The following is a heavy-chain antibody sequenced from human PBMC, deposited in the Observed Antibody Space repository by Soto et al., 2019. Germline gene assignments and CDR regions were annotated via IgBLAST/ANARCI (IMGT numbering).Heavy chain of an antibody. J-gene: IGHJ1*01. CDR3: ASTLRFLEFFQH. V-gene: IGHV4-39*01. Sequence: PSETLSLTCTVSGGSISSSSYFCGWIRQPPGEGLEWIGNIYYSGSTYYNPSLKSRVTMSVDTSKNQFSLNLSSVTAADTAVYFCASTLRFLEFFQHWGQGTLVTVSS. CDR2: IYYSGST. D-gene: IGHD3-3*01. CDR1: GGSISSSSYF.